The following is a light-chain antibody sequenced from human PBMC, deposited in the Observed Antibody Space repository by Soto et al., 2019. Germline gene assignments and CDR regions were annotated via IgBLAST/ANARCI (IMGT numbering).Light chain of an antibody. V-gene: IGLV7-43*01. Sequence: QAVVTQEPSLSVSPGGTVTLTCASSTGAVTSTFYPNWFQQKPGQAPRSLIYSTSNRHPWTPARFSGSLLGVRAALTLSSVQPEDEADYYCLLYYGGVRVFGGGTKLTGL. CDR2: STS. CDR1: TGAVTSTFY. CDR3: LLYYGGVRV. J-gene: IGLJ2*01.